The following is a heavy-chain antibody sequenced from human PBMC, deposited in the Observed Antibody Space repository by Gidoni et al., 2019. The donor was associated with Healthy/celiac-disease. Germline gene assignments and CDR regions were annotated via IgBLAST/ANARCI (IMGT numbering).Heavy chain of an antibody. CDR3: AREGAYCSSTSCYTSLDY. Sequence: QVQLQESGPGLVKPSETLSLTCTVSGYSISSGYYWGWIRQPPGKGMEWIGSIDNSGSTYYNPSLKSRVTTSVDTSKNQFSRKLSSVTAADTAVYYCAREGAYCSSTSCYTSLDYWGQGTLVTVSS. CDR1: GYSISSGYY. D-gene: IGHD2-2*02. J-gene: IGHJ4*02. CDR2: IDNSGST. V-gene: IGHV4-38-2*02.